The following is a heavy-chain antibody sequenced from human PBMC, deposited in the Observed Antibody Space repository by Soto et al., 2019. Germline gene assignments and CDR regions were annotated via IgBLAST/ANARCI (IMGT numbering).Heavy chain of an antibody. J-gene: IGHJ6*02. CDR3: VRDQGDCSGGSTYAHRRAQTIKYYYCDSMDF. CDR1: GCTFTSYA. CDR2: IIAIFGTA. D-gene: IGHD2-15*01. Sequence: GASVKVSCKASGCTFTSYAISWVRQAPGQGLEWMGGIIAIFGTANYAQKFQGRVTITADESTSTAYMELSSLRSDDTAVYYCVRDQGDCSGGSTYAHRRAQTIKYYYCDSMDFWGQGTMVTVSS. V-gene: IGHV1-69*13.